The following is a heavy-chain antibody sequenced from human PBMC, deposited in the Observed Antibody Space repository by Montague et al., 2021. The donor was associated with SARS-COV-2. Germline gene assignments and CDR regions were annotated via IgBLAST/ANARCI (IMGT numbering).Heavy chain of an antibody. Sequence: SLRLSCAASGFTFSSYAMSWVRQAPGKGLEWVSVIYSGGSSTYYADSVKGRFTISGDNSKNTLYLQMNSLRAEDTAVYYCAKDSSGWYVDYFDYRGQGTLVTVSS. D-gene: IGHD6-19*01. J-gene: IGHJ4*02. CDR1: GFTFSSYA. CDR2: IYSGGSST. CDR3: AKDSSGWYVDYFDY. V-gene: IGHV3-23*03.